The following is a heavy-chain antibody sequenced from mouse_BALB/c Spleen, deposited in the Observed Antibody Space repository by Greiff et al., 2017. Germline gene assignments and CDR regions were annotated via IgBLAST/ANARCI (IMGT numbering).Heavy chain of an antibody. CDR1: GYSITSDYA. V-gene: IGHV3-2*02. Sequence: EVQGVESGPGLVKPSQSLSLTCTVTGYSITSDYAWNWIRQFPGNKLEWMGYISYSGSTSYNPSLKSRISITRDTSKNQFFLQLNSVTTEDTATYYCALITTATRAMDYWGQGTSVTVSS. D-gene: IGHD1-2*01. CDR2: ISYSGST. CDR3: ALITTATRAMDY. J-gene: IGHJ4*01.